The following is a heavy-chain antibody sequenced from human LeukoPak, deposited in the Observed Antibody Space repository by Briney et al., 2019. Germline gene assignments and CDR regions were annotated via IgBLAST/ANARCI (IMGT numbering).Heavy chain of an antibody. Sequence: GGSLRLSCAASGFTFSSYAMSWVRQAPGKGLEWVSAISGSGGSTYYADSVKGRFTISRDNSKNTLYLQMNSLRAEDTAVYYCATNGEYSSGPGSAFDIWGQGTMVTVSS. CDR2: ISGSGGST. D-gene: IGHD6-19*01. J-gene: IGHJ3*02. V-gene: IGHV3-23*01. CDR3: ATNGEYSSGPGSAFDI. CDR1: GFTFSSYA.